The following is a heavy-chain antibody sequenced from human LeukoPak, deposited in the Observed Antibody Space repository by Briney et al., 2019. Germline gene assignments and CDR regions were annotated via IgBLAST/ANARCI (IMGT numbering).Heavy chain of an antibody. V-gene: IGHV3-23*01. Sequence: GGSLRLSCEASRFTFSTYAMSWVRQAPGKGLEWVSSSSGSGTSVYFAGSVKGRFTISRDNSKNKVYLQMNSLRAEDTALYYCAKATKDFWSGYVPAIGAQDHWGQGTLVTVSS. CDR3: AKATKDFWSGYVPAIGAQDH. CDR2: SSGSGTSV. J-gene: IGHJ4*02. D-gene: IGHD3-3*01. CDR1: RFTFSTYA.